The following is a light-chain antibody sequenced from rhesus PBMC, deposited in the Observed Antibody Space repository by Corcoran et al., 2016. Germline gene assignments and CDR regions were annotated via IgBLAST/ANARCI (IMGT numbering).Light chain of an antibody. CDR3: LQGYSTPYS. J-gene: IGKJ2*01. V-gene: IGKV1-36*02. CDR1: QGISDY. Sequence: DIQMTQSPSSLSASVGDRVTITCRASQGISDYLSWYQQKPGKAPKRLIYAASSLESGVPTRFSGSGSGTEFPLTISSLQPEDFAAYYCLQGYSTPYSFGQGTKVEIK. CDR2: AAS.